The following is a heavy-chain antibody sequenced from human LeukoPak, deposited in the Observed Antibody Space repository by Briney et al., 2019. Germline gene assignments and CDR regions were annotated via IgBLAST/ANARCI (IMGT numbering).Heavy chain of an antibody. Sequence: ETLSLTCSVSGGSISSYHWSWIRQPAGKGLEWLGLIFTSGISNYNPSLKSRVTMSVDTSKNQFSLKLRPVTAADTAVYYCARLGYSYGFDYWGQGTLVTVSS. CDR3: ARLGYSYGFDY. J-gene: IGHJ4*02. D-gene: IGHD5-18*01. CDR2: IFTSGIS. V-gene: IGHV4-4*07. CDR1: GGSISSYH.